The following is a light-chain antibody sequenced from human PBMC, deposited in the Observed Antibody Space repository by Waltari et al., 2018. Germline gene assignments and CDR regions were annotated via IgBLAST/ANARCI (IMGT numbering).Light chain of an antibody. CDR3: QQYDTFPWT. Sequence: DIEMTQSPSTMSASVGDRVTITCRAGQSISGWLAWYQQKPGTAPKLPIYQASTLENGIPSRFSGSGSGTDFTLTINSLQPDDFATYHCQQYDTFPWTFGQGTKVEI. CDR2: QAS. CDR1: QSISGW. J-gene: IGKJ1*01. V-gene: IGKV1-5*03.